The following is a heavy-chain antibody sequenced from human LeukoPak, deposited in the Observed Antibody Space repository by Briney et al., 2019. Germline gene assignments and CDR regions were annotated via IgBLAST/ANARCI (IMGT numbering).Heavy chain of an antibody. J-gene: IGHJ5*02. CDR1: GGSFSGYY. Sequence: SETLSLTCAVYGGSFSGYYWSWIRQPPGKGLEWIGEINHSGSTNHNPSLKSRVTISVDTSKNQFSLKLSSVTAADTAVYYCAREYYRYCSSTSCSRGWFDPWGQGTLVTVSS. CDR2: INHSGST. CDR3: AREYYRYCSSTSCSRGWFDP. D-gene: IGHD2-2*01. V-gene: IGHV4-34*01.